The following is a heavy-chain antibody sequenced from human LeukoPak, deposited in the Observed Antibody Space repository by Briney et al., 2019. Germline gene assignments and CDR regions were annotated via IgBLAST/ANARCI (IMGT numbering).Heavy chain of an antibody. V-gene: IGHV4-4*07. J-gene: IGHJ4*02. CDR2: IFTSGST. CDR1: GGSISSYY. Sequence: SETLSLTCTVSGGSISSYYWSWIRQPAGKGLEWIGRIFTSGSTNYNPSLKSRVTMSVDTSKNQFSLKLSSVTAADTAVYYCAGDDIHYYDNSGGNWGQGTLVTVSS. D-gene: IGHD3-22*01. CDR3: AGDDIHYYDNSGGN.